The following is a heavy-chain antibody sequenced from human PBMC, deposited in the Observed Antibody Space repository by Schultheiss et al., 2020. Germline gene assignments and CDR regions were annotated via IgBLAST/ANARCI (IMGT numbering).Heavy chain of an antibody. Sequence: GGSLRLSCAASGFTFSDYYMSWIRQAPGKGLEWVGFIRNKANGGTTDYAAPVKGRFTISRDDSKNTLYLQMNSLKTEDTAVYYCTTVSLPMVRGVIKAFDIWGQGTMVTV. D-gene: IGHD3-10*01. V-gene: IGHV3-15*01. CDR3: TTVSLPMVRGVIKAFDI. J-gene: IGHJ3*02. CDR1: GFTFSDYY. CDR2: IRNKANGGTT.